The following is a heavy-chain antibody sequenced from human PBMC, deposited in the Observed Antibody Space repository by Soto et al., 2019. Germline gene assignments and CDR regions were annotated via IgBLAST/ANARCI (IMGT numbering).Heavy chain of an antibody. D-gene: IGHD4-4*01. Sequence: QLQLQESGPGLVKPSETLSLSCSVSGDSTSNSKYYWGWIRQPPGRGLEWVGSIDYYGNTYYNPSVKSRVSVSVDTSKGQFSVRLTSVTAADTAVYYCVRGGKYRLQETYYFDYWGQGALVTVSS. CDR1: GDSTSNSKYY. CDR2: IDYYGNT. J-gene: IGHJ4*02. V-gene: IGHV4-39*01. CDR3: VRGGKYRLQETYYFDY.